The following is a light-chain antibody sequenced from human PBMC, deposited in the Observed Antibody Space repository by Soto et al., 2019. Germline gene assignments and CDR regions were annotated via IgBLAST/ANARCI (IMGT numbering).Light chain of an antibody. J-gene: IGLJ2*01. CDR3: QAWDSSTRGV. V-gene: IGLV3-1*01. CDR2: QDS. Sequence: SYELTQPPSVSVSPGQTASITCSGDKLGDKYACWYQQKPGQSPVLVIYQDSKRPSGIPERFSGSNSGNTATLTISGTQAMDEADYYCQAWDSSTRGVFGGGTKLTVI. CDR1: KLGDKY.